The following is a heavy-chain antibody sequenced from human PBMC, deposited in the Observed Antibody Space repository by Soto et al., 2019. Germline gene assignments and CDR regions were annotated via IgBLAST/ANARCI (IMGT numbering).Heavy chain of an antibody. CDR2: IFYSGST. CDR1: GGSINSGGYY. V-gene: IGHV4-31*03. D-gene: IGHD6-13*01. J-gene: IGHJ4*02. Sequence: QVQLQESGPGLVKPSQTLSLICTVSGGSINSGGYYWNWIRQHPGKGLEWIGYIFYSGSTYYNPFLRSRVTISADTSENQFSLNLSSATAADTAVYFCARGYSQSGYSSSWVFDYWGQGTLVNVSS. CDR3: ARGYSQSGYSSSWVFDY.